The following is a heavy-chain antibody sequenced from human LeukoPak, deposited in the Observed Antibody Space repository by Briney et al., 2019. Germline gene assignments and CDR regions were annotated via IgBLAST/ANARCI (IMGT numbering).Heavy chain of an antibody. J-gene: IGHJ3*02. CDR1: GFTFSSYA. D-gene: IGHD2-2*01. V-gene: IGHV3-30-3*01. CDR3: ARDQGIVVVPAAKGVRGAFDI. Sequence: PGRSLRLSCAASGFTFSSYAMHWVRQAPGKGLEWVAVISYDGSNKYYADSVKGRFTISRDNSKNTLYLQMNSLRAEDTAVYYCARDQGIVVVPAAKGVRGAFDIWGQGTMVTVSS. CDR2: ISYDGSNK.